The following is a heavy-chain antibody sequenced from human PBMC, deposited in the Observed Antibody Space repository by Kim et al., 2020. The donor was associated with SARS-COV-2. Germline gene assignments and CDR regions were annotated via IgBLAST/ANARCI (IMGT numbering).Heavy chain of an antibody. J-gene: IGHJ4*02. V-gene: IGHV4-34*01. D-gene: IGHD3-10*01. CDR3: ARDHHSYYYGSGSPLNY. Sequence: SETLSLTCAVYGGSFSGYYWSWIRQPPGKGLEWIGEINHSGSTNYNPSLKSRVTISVDTSKNQFSLKLSSVTAADTAVYYCARDHHSYYYGSGSPLNYWGQGTLVTVSS. CDR1: GGSFSGYY. CDR2: INHSGST.